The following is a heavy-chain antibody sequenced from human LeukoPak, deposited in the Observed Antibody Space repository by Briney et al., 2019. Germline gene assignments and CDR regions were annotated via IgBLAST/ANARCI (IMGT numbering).Heavy chain of an antibody. J-gene: IGHJ4*02. CDR3: ARDAHLYYYGSGSYVDY. CDR1: GFTFSSYS. Sequence: GGSLRLSCAASGFTFSSYSMNWVRQAPGKGLEWVSSISSSSSYIYYAASVTGRFTISRDNAKVSLYLQMNSLRAEDTVVYYCARDAHLYYYGSGSYVDYWGQGTLVTVSS. D-gene: IGHD3-10*01. V-gene: IGHV3-21*01. CDR2: ISSSSSYI.